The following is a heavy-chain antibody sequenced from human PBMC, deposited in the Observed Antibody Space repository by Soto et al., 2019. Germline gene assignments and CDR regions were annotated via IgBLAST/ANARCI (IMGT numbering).Heavy chain of an antibody. D-gene: IGHD6-13*01. J-gene: IGHJ5*01. V-gene: IGHV3-30*18. CDR1: GFTFSTYG. CDR2: ISNGGSDH. CDR3: AKRFSASWSIES. Sequence: QVQLVESVGGVVQHGRSLRLSCAASGFTFSTYGMHWVRQAPGKGLECVAVISNGGSDHSYGDSVKGRFTVSRAKSKNTMSLQMNSLRPEDTAVYYCAKRFSASWSIESWGQGNLVIFSS.